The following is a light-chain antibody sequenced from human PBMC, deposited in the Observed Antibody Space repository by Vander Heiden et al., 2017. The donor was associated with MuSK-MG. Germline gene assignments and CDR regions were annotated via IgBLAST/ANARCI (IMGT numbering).Light chain of an antibody. CDR1: SNDIGGYDF. CDR2: DVR. CDR3: ASYTSTTTLFV. Sequence: QSALTQPASVSGPPGQSITISCTGTSNDIGGYDFVSWCQHHPGKAPKLMIYDVRYRPSGVSRRFSGSKSDSTASLTISGLQAEDEADYYCASYTSTTTLFVFGTGTKVTVL. J-gene: IGLJ1*01. V-gene: IGLV2-14*03.